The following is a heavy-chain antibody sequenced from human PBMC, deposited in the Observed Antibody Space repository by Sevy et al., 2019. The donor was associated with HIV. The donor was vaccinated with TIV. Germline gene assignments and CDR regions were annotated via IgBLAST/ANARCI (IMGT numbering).Heavy chain of an antibody. CDR1: GFTFSDHY. D-gene: IGHD6-13*01. Sequence: GGSLRLSCAASGFTFSDHYMEWVRQAPGKGLEWVGRIRNKADSYTTEYAAFLKGRFTISRDDSKNSLYLLMNSLKTEDKAWYYCATHAGIAAADRVFDYWGQGTLGTDSS. CDR3: ATHAGIAAADRVFDY. J-gene: IGHJ4*02. CDR2: IRNKADSYTT. V-gene: IGHV3-72*01.